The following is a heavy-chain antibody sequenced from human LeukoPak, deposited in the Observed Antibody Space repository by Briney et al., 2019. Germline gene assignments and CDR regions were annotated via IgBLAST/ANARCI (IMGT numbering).Heavy chain of an antibody. Sequence: GGSLRLSCAASGFTFVSYSFNWVRQAPGKGLEWVSSINTVGSYIYYADSVKGRFTTSRDNAENSVYLQMNSLRVEDTAVYYCARLRRNSDSGGYYYYYAYWGQGTLVTVSS. CDR2: INTVGSYI. CDR1: GFTFVSYS. J-gene: IGHJ4*02. V-gene: IGHV3-21*01. CDR3: ARLRRNSDSGGYYYYYAY. D-gene: IGHD3-22*01.